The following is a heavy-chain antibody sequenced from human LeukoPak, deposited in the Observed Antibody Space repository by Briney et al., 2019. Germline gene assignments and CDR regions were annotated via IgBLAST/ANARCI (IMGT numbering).Heavy chain of an antibody. CDR2: ISYSGST. CDR1: GDSISLYY. V-gene: IGHV4-59*01. CDR3: TRGNAN. Sequence: SETLSLTCTVSGDSISLYYWSWIRQPPGKGLEWIGYISYSGSTNYNPSLKSRVTISVDTSKNQFFLKLSSVTAADTALYYCTRGNANWGQGTLVTVSS. J-gene: IGHJ4*02.